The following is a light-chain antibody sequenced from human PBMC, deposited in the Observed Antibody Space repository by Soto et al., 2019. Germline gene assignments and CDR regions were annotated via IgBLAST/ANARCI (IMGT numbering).Light chain of an antibody. CDR3: QQHNDWPLT. Sequence: EIVMTQSPATLSVSPGEGATLSCRASQSVGRYLVWYQQKPGQAPRLVISGASTRATGIPARLSGSGSGTEFTLTISSLQSEDIAVYYCQQHNDWPLTFGQGTKV. J-gene: IGKJ1*01. CDR2: GAS. V-gene: IGKV3-15*01. CDR1: QSVGRY.